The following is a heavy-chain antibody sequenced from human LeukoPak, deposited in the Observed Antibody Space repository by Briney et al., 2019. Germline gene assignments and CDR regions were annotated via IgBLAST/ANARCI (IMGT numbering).Heavy chain of an antibody. D-gene: IGHD5-12*01. J-gene: IGHJ4*02. CDR3: ARVWSGYSGYDLDY. Sequence: ASVKVSCKASGYTFTSYDINWVRQATGQGLEWMGWMNPNSGNTGYAQKFQGRVTITRNTSISTAYMELSSLRSEDTAVYYCARVWSGYSGYDLDYWGQGTLVTVSS. CDR1: GYTFTSYD. CDR2: MNPNSGNT. V-gene: IGHV1-8*01.